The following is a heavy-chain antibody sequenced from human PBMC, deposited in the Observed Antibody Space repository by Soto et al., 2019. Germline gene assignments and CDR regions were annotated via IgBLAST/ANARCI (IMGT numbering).Heavy chain of an antibody. V-gene: IGHV1-3*01. Sequence: SVKVSCKASGYTFTSYAMHWVRKAPGQRLEWMGWINAGNGNTKYSQKFQGRVTITRDTSASTAYMELSSLRSEDTAVYYCARDPRQYCSSTSCFNWFDPWGPGTLVTVSS. CDR1: GYTFTSYA. CDR3: ARDPRQYCSSTSCFNWFDP. D-gene: IGHD2-2*01. CDR2: INAGNGNT. J-gene: IGHJ5*02.